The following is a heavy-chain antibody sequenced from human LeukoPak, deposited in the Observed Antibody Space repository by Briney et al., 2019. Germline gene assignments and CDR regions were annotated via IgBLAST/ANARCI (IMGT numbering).Heavy chain of an antibody. CDR2: INAGNGNT. V-gene: IGHV1-3*01. D-gene: IGHD2-2*01. J-gene: IGHJ1*01. Sequence: ASVKVSCKASGYNFTNYAMHWVRQAPGQRLEWMGWINAGNGNTKYSQKFQGRVTITRDTSASTVYMEVSSLRSEDTAVFYCARTPSYCSSTSCHFQHWGQGTLVTVSS. CDR1: GYNFTNYA. CDR3: ARTPSYCSSTSCHFQH.